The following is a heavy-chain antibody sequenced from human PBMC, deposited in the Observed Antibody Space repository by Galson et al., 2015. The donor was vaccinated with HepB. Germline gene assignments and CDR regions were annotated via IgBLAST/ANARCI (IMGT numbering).Heavy chain of an antibody. CDR2: IKQDGSEK. Sequence: SLRLSCAASGFTFSSYWMSWVRQAPGKGLEWVANIKQDGSEKYYVDSVKGRFTISRDNAKNSLYLQMNSLRAEDTAVYYCARDGCSSTSCYIYDGMDVWGQGTTVTVSS. D-gene: IGHD2-2*02. V-gene: IGHV3-7*03. J-gene: IGHJ6*02. CDR3: ARDGCSSTSCYIYDGMDV. CDR1: GFTFSSYW.